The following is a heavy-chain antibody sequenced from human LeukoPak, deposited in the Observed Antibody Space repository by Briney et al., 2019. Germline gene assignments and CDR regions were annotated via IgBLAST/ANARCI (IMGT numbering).Heavy chain of an antibody. J-gene: IGHJ4*02. D-gene: IGHD5-18*01. CDR2: INSDGSST. CDR3: ARGGGYSYGTFDY. Sequence: GGSLRLGCGASGCTFSSYWMHWVRQAPGKGLVWVSRINSDGSSTSYADSVKGRFTISRDNAKNTLYLQMNSLRAEDTAVYYCARGGGYSYGTFDYWGQGTLVTVSS. CDR1: GCTFSSYW. V-gene: IGHV3-74*01.